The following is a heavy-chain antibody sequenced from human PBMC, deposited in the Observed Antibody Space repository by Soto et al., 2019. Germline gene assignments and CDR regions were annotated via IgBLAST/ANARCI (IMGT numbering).Heavy chain of an antibody. CDR2: IYYSGST. J-gene: IGHJ4*02. CDR1: GGSISSSSYY. D-gene: IGHD6-19*01. CDR3: ARHSLAPYSSPFDY. Sequence: QLQLQESGPGLVKPSETLSLTCTVSGGSISSSSYYWGWIRQPPGKGLEWIGSIYYSGSTYYNPSLKSRVTISVDTSKNQFSLKLSSVTAADTAVYYCARHSLAPYSSPFDYWGQGTLVTVSS. V-gene: IGHV4-39*01.